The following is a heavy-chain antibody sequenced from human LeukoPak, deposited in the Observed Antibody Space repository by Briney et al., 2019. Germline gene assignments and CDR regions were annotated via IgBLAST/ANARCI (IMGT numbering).Heavy chain of an antibody. CDR2: INHSGYT. J-gene: IGHJ4*02. D-gene: IGHD2-15*01. Sequence: PSETLSLTCAVYGGPFSGHYWTWIRQPPGKGREWIGEINHSGYTNYNASLKSRVTISVDTSKSQFSLNLSSVTAADTAVYYCAREPYCSGGSCEGDYWGQGTQVTVSS. CDR3: AREPYCSGGSCEGDY. CDR1: GGPFSGHY. V-gene: IGHV4-34*01.